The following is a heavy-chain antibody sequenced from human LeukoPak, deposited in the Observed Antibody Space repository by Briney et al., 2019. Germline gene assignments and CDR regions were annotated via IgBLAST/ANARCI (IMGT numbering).Heavy chain of an antibody. V-gene: IGHV3-30-3*01. CDR2: ISYDGSNK. CDR3: ARDKTPDYYDSSGPLDY. D-gene: IGHD3-22*01. CDR1: GFTFSSYA. J-gene: IGHJ4*02. Sequence: PGGSVRLSCAASGFTFSSYAMHWVRQAPGKGLEWVAVISYDGSNKYYADSVKGRFTISRDNSKNTLYLQMNSLRAEDTAVYYCARDKTPDYYDSSGPLDYWGQGTLVTVSS.